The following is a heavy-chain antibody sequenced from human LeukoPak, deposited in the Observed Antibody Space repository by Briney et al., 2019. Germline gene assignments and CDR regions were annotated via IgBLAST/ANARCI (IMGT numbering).Heavy chain of an antibody. CDR3: ARGEPYSSGGPAEIRYNWFDP. V-gene: IGHV1-8*01. CDR2: MNPNSGNT. J-gene: IGHJ5*02. D-gene: IGHD6-19*01. Sequence: ASVKVSCKATGYTFTSYDINWVRQATGHGLEWMGWMNPNSGNTGYAQKFQGRVTMTRNTSISTAYMELSSLRSEDTAVYYCARGEPYSSGGPAEIRYNWFDPWGQGALVTVSS. CDR1: GYTFTSYD.